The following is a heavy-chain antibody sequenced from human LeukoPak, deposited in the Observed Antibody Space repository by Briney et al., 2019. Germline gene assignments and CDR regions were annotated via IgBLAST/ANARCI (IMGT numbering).Heavy chain of an antibody. D-gene: IGHD5-18*01. Sequence: PSETLSLTCTVSGGSISSSNFYCCWIRQPPGKRLEWIGSIHYTGSSYYNPSQQSRVTISVDTSKNQVSLKLSSVTAADTAVYYCARHLNTAMGHQIDYWGQGTLVTVSS. J-gene: IGHJ4*02. CDR3: ARHLNTAMGHQIDY. V-gene: IGHV4-39*01. CDR2: IHYTGSS. CDR1: GGSISSSNFY.